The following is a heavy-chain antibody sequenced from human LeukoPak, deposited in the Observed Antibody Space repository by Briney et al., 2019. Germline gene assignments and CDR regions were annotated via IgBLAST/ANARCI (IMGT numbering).Heavy chain of an antibody. V-gene: IGHV4-39*02. CDR2: MYYSGAT. D-gene: IGHD2-21*02. CDR3: VRRVLTAIKGAFDI. CDR1: AGSISSSNWY. J-gene: IGHJ3*02. Sequence: SDTLSLTCTVSAGSISSSNWYWGWIRQPPGKGLEWIGSMYYSGATYYGPSLKSRVTMSVDTSRNHFSLNLNSVTAADTAVYYCVRRVLTAIKGAFDIWGQGTMVTVSS.